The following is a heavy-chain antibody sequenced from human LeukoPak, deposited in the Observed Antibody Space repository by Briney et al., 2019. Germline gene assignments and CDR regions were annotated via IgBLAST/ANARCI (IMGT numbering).Heavy chain of an antibody. CDR1: GFTFSNAW. J-gene: IGHJ5*02. Sequence: GGSLRLSCAASGFTFSNAWMSWVRQAPGKGLEWVGRIKSKTDGGTTDYAAPVKGRFTISRDDSKNTLYLQMNSLRAEDTAVYYCAKYSSSSGWFDPWGQGTLVTVSS. CDR3: AKYSSSSGWFDP. V-gene: IGHV3-15*01. D-gene: IGHD6-6*01. CDR2: IKSKTDGGTT.